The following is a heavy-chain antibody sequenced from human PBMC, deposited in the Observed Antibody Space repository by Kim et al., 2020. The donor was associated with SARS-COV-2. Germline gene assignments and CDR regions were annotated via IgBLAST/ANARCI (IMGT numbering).Heavy chain of an antibody. CDR2: ISYDGSNK. D-gene: IGHD3-10*01. V-gene: IGHV3-30*18. CDR1: GFTFSSYG. CDR3: AKGGYGSGSQFYGMDV. J-gene: IGHJ6*02. Sequence: GGSLRLSCAASGFTFSSYGMHWVRQAPGKGLEWVAVISYDGSNKYYADSVKGRFTISRDNSKNTLYLQMNSLRAEDTAVYYCAKGGYGSGSQFYGMDVWGQGTTVTVSS.